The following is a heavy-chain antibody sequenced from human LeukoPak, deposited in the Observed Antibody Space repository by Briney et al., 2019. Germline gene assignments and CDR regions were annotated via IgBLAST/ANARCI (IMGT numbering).Heavy chain of an antibody. Sequence: GGSLRLSCTASGFTFGDCAMSWVRQAPGKGLEWVSAISGSGGSTYYADSVKGRFTISRDNSKNTLYLQMNSLRAEDTAVYYCARDSSGYYSVYWGQGTLVTVSS. CDR2: ISGSGGST. CDR1: GFTFGDCA. J-gene: IGHJ4*02. D-gene: IGHD3-22*01. V-gene: IGHV3-23*01. CDR3: ARDSSGYYSVY.